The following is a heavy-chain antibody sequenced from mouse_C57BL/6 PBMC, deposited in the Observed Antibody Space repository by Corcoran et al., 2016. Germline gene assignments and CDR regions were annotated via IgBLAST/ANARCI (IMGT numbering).Heavy chain of an antibody. Sequence: DVQLQESGPGLVKPSQSLSLTCSVTGYSITSGYYWNWIRQFPGNKLEWMGYISYDGSNNYNPSLKNRISITRDTSKNQFFLKLNSVTTEDTATYYCASSVLRRFAYWGQGTLVTVSA. CDR3: ASSVLRRFAY. CDR1: GYSITSGYY. V-gene: IGHV3-6*01. CDR2: ISYDGSN. J-gene: IGHJ3*01.